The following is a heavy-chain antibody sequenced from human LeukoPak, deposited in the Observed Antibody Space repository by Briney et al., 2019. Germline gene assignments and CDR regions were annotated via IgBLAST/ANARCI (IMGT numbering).Heavy chain of an antibody. J-gene: IGHJ3*01. CDR1: GYSFNTYW. CDR3: ARVGSYYDNRQDVFDV. CDR2: IYPGDSDT. D-gene: IGHD3-10*01. V-gene: IGHV5-51*01. Sequence: GESLKISCKGSGYSFNTYWIAWVRQMPGKGLEWMGVIYPGDSDTRYSPSFQGQVSISVDKSVSTAYLQWSSLQASDIATYYCARVGSYYDNRQDVFDVWGQGTLVTVSS.